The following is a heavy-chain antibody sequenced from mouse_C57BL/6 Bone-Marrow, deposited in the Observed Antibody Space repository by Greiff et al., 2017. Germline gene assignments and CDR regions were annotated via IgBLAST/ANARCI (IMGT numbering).Heavy chain of an antibody. D-gene: IGHD1-1*01. CDR3: ARDYYYGSSYGFAY. J-gene: IGHJ3*01. CDR2: IYPRSGNT. V-gene: IGHV1-81*01. Sequence: VQLQQSGAELARPGASVKLSCKASGYTFTSYGISWVKQRTGQGLEWIGEIYPRSGNTYYNEKFKGKATLTADKSSSTAYMELRSLTSEDSAVYFWARDYYYGSSYGFAYWGQGTLVTVSA. CDR1: GYTFTSYG.